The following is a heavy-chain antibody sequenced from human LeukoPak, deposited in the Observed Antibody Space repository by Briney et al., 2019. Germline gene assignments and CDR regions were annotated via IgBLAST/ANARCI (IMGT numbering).Heavy chain of an antibody. J-gene: IGHJ4*02. CDR2: IIPIFGTA. CDR3: ARGHARYYDFWSGYYY. D-gene: IGHD3-3*01. V-gene: IGHV1-69*05. CDR1: GGTFSSYA. Sequence: SVKVSCKASGGTFSSYAISWVRQAPGQGLEWMGGIIPIFGTANYAQKFQGRVTITTDESTSTAYMELSSLRSEDTAVYYCARGHARYYDFWSGYYYWGQGTLVTVSS.